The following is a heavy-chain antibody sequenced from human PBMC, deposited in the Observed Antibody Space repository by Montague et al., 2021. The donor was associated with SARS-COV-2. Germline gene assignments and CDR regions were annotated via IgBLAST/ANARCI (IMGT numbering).Heavy chain of an antibody. CDR3: AQTSGGAYYYPMDV. J-gene: IGHJ6*02. CDR2: IYTSGST. Sequence: SETLSLTCDVYGDSISSYYWSWIRQPAGKGLEWIGRIYTSGSTNYNPSLKSRVTMSVDTSKNQFSVKLSSVTAADTAVYYCAQTSGGAYYYPMDVWGQGITVTVSS. V-gene: IGHV4-59*10. CDR1: GDSISSYY. D-gene: IGHD2-2*01.